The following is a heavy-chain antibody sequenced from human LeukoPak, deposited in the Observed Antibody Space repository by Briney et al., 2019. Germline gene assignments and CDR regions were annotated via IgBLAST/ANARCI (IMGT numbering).Heavy chain of an antibody. CDR3: VRTVDNSGFYYDYFYAMDV. CDR2: IYPGDSES. J-gene: IGHJ6*02. Sequence: GESLRISCKGSGYSFTSYWISWVRQMPGKGLEWMGIIYPGDSESIYSPSFQGQVTISADKSISTAYLEWSSLKASDTAMYYCVRTVDNSGFYYDYFYAMDVWGQGTLVTVSS. CDR1: GYSFTSYW. D-gene: IGHD3-22*01. V-gene: IGHV5-51*01.